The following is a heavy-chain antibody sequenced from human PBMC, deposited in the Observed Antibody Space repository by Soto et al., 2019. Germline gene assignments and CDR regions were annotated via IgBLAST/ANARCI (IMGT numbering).Heavy chain of an antibody. CDR2: ISSSSSTI. CDR1: GFTFSTYS. CDR3: AMSSGSGYVPDY. D-gene: IGHD5-12*01. Sequence: TGGSLRLSCAASGFTFSTYSMNWVRQAPGKGLEWVSYISSSSSTIFYTDSVKGRFTVSRDNAKNSLYLQMNSLRAEDTAVYNCAMSSGSGYVPDYWGQGTLVTVSS. J-gene: IGHJ4*02. V-gene: IGHV3-48*01.